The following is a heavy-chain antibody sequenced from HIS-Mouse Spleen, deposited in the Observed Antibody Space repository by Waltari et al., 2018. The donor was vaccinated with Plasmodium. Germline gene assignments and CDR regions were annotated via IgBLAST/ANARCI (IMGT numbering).Heavy chain of an antibody. J-gene: IGHJ4*02. CDR3: ASSGSGSYYY. V-gene: IGHV4-34*01. CDR1: GGSFSGYY. CDR2: SKHSGST. D-gene: IGHD3-10*01. Sequence: QVQLQQWGAGLLKPSETLSLTCAVYGGSFSGYYWSWIRQPPGKGLEGIGESKHSGSTNYNPARKSRVTISVDTSKNQFSLKLSSVTAADTAVYYCASSGSGSYYYWGQGTLVTVSS.